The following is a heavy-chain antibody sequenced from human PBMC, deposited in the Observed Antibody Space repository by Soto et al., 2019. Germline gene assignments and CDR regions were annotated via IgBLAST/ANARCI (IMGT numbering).Heavy chain of an antibody. J-gene: IGHJ4*02. CDR2: INGGRGDT. Sequence: GASVKVSCKASGYTFINYPRHWVRQAPGQRLEWRGGINGGRGDTKYSQNFQGRVTISRDTSASTAYMELSSLRSEDTAVFCCAIQRGGVVYWGQGTLVTVSS. D-gene: IGHD3-10*01. CDR1: GYTFINYP. V-gene: IGHV1-3*01. CDR3: AIQRGGVVY.